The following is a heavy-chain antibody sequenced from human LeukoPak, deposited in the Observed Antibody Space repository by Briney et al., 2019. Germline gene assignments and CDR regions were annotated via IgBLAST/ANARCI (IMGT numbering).Heavy chain of an antibody. V-gene: IGHV3-48*03. CDR2: ISSSGSTI. Sequence: GGPLRLSCAASGFTSSSYEMNWVRQAPGKGLEWVSYISSSGSTIYYADSVKGRFTISRDNAKNSLYLQMNSLRAEDTAVYYCAELGITMIGGVWGKGTTVTISS. J-gene: IGHJ6*04. CDR1: GFTSSSYE. D-gene: IGHD3-10*02. CDR3: AELGITMIGGV.